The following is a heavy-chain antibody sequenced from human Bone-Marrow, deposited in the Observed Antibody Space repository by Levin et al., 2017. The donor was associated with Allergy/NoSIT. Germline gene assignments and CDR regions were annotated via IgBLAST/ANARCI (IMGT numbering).Heavy chain of an antibody. CDR1: GFTVSNNY. J-gene: IGHJ4*02. Sequence: PGGSLRLSCAASGFTVSNNYMSWVRQAPGKGLEWVSLIYSDGSTRFADSVKGRFTISRDSSKNTLYLQMNSLRAEDTAVYYCARNSGYCNSCGYWGQGTLVTVSS. CDR2: IYSDGST. D-gene: IGHD5-18*01. V-gene: IGHV3-66*01. CDR3: ARNSGYCNSCGY.